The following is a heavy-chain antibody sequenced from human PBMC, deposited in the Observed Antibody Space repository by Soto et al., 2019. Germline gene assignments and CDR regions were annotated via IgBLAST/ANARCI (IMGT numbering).Heavy chain of an antibody. V-gene: IGHV1-69*13. D-gene: IGHD1-20*01. CDR3: ARTNWSDVLSGP. Sequence: GASVKVSCKASGGTFSSYAISWVRQAPGQGLEWMGGIIPIFGTANYAQKFQGRVTITADESTSTAYMELSSLRSEDTAVYYCARTNWSDVLSGPWGQGTLVTVSS. J-gene: IGHJ5*02. CDR1: GGTFSSYA. CDR2: IIPIFGTA.